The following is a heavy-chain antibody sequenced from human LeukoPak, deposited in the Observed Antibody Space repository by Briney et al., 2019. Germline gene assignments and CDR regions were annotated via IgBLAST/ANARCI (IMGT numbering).Heavy chain of an antibody. CDR3: ARVDGSSSWYYYYYYYMDV. CDR2: INWNGGST. D-gene: IGHD6-13*01. V-gene: IGHV3-20*04. J-gene: IGHJ6*03. Sequence: SGGSLRLSCAASGFTFDDYGMSWVRQAPGKGLEWVAGINWNGGSTGYEDSVKGRFTISRDNAKNSLYLQMNSLRAEDTALYYCARVDGSSSWYYYYYYYMDVWGKGTTVTVSS. CDR1: GFTFDDYG.